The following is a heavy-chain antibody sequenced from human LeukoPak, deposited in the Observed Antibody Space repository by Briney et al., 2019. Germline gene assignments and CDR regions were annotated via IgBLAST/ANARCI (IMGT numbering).Heavy chain of an antibody. J-gene: IGHJ4*02. CDR1: GFTFSSFS. Sequence: GGSLRLSCATSGFTFSSFSMNWVRQAPGKGLEWISYIKSDSSTIYYADSVKGRFTISRDKAKNSLYLQMNSLRAEDTAVYYCARDEYCSGGSCSYFDYWGQGTLVTVSS. CDR2: IKSDSSTI. D-gene: IGHD2-15*01. V-gene: IGHV3-48*01. CDR3: ARDEYCSGGSCSYFDY.